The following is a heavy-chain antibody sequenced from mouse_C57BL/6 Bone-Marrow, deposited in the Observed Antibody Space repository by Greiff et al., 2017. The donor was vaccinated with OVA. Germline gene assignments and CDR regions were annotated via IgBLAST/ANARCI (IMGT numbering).Heavy chain of an antibody. CDR1: GYTFTTYP. V-gene: IGHV1-47*01. Sequence: QVQLKQSGAELVKPGASVKMSCKASGYTFTTYPIEWMKQNHGKSLEWIGNFHPYNDDTKYNEKFKGKATLTVVKSSSTVYLELSRLTSDDSAVYYCARPGDYDGDWFAYWGQGTLVTVSA. J-gene: IGHJ3*01. D-gene: IGHD2-4*01. CDR3: ARPGDYDGDWFAY. CDR2: FHPYNDDT.